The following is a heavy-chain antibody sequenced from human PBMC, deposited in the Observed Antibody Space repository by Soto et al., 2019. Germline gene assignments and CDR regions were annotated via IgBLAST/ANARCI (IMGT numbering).Heavy chain of an antibody. D-gene: IGHD3-22*01. CDR2: INPSGGST. J-gene: IGHJ6*02. CDR3: ASRNIQNYYDSSGLPEQPTLDV. V-gene: IGHV1-46*01. Sequence: GASVKVSCKASGYTFTSYYMHWVRQAPGQGLEWMGIINPSGGSTSYAQKFQGRVTMTRDTSTSTVYMELSSLRSEDTAVYYCASRNIQNYYDSSGLPEQPTLDVWGQGTTVTVSS. CDR1: GYTFTSYY.